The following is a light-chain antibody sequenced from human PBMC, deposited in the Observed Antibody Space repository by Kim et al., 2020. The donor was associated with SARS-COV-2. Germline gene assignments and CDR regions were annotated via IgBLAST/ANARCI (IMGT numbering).Light chain of an antibody. CDR2: YDS. CDR1: NIGSKN. CDR3: QVWVTSSDHWV. V-gene: IGLV3-21*04. J-gene: IGLJ3*02. Sequence: SYELTQPPSVSVAPGETARITCGGNNIGSKNVHWYQQKPGQAPVLVISYDSDRPSGIPERFSGSNSGDTATLTISSVEAGDEADYYCQVWVTSSDHWVFG.